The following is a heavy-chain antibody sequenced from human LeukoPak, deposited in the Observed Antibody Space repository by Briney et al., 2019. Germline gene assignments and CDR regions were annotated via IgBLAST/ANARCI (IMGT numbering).Heavy chain of an antibody. Sequence: ASVKVSCKASGGTFSSYAISRVRQAPGQGLEWMGGIIPIFGTANYAQKFQGRVTITADESTSTAYMELSSLRSEDTAVYYCARRALDYYDSSGYTHFDYWGQGTLVTVSS. V-gene: IGHV1-69*13. CDR3: ARRALDYYDSSGYTHFDY. CDR1: GGTFSSYA. D-gene: IGHD3-22*01. CDR2: IIPIFGTA. J-gene: IGHJ4*02.